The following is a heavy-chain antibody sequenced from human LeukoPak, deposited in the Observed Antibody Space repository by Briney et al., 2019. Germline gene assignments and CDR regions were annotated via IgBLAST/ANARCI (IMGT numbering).Heavy chain of an antibody. CDR2: IYHSGST. CDR3: ARTDEYCGGDCYHFDY. D-gene: IGHD2-21*01. CDR1: GYSISSGYY. Sequence: SETLSLNCAVSGYSISSGYYWGWIRQPPGKGLEWIGSIYHSGSTYYNPSLKSRVTISVDTSKNQFSLKLSSVTAADTAVYYCARTDEYCGGDCYHFDYWGQGTLVTVSS. J-gene: IGHJ4*02. V-gene: IGHV4-38-2*01.